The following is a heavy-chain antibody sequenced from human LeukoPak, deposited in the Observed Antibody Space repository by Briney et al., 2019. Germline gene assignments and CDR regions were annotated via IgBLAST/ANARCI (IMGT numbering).Heavy chain of an antibody. CDR1: GFTFSSYG. CDR3: ARDQVGIADF. Sequence: GGSLRLSCAASGFTFSSYGMHWVRQAPGKGLEWVANIKYDGTEKHYVDSVKGRFTISRDNAKNSLYLQLNSLRADDTAVYYCARDQVGIADFWGQGTLVTVSS. J-gene: IGHJ4*02. D-gene: IGHD2-21*01. CDR2: IKYDGTEK. V-gene: IGHV3-7*03.